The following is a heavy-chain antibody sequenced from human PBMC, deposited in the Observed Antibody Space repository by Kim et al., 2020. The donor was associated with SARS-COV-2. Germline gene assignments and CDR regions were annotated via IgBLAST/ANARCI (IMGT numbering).Heavy chain of an antibody. J-gene: IGHJ4*02. D-gene: IGHD5-18*01. V-gene: IGHV3-30*18. CDR1: GFTFSSYG. CDR2: ISYDGSNK. CDR3: AKDLDTSQLWLLSFDY. Sequence: GGSLRLSCAASGFTFSSYGMHWVRQAPGKGLEWVAVISYDGSNKYYADSVKGRFTISRDNSKNTLYLQMNSLRAEDTAVYYCAKDLDTSQLWLLSFDYWGQGTLVTVSS.